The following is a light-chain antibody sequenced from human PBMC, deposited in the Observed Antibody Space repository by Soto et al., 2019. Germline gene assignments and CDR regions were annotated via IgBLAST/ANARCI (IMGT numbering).Light chain of an antibody. CDR1: NIGRKN. V-gene: IGLV3-9*01. J-gene: IGLJ2*01. CDR2: RDI. CDR3: QVWDSSTVV. Sequence: SYELTQPLSVSVAPGQTARITCGGNNIGRKNVHWYQQEPGQAPVLVIYRDISRPSGVPERFSGSNSGNTATLTISRAQVGDEADYYCQVWDSSTVVFGGGTKLTVL.